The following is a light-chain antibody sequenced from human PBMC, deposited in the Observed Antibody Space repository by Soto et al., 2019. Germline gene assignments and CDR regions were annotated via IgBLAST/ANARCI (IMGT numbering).Light chain of an antibody. V-gene: IGKV3-20*01. J-gene: IGKJ1*01. Sequence: EIVLTQSPSTLSLSPGERATLSCRPRQSVSSSYLAWYQQKPGQAPRLLIYGESSRATGIPDRFSGSGSGTDFTLTISRLEPEDFAVYYCKQYGSSRTFGQGTKVDI. CDR3: KQYGSSRT. CDR2: GES. CDR1: QSVSSSY.